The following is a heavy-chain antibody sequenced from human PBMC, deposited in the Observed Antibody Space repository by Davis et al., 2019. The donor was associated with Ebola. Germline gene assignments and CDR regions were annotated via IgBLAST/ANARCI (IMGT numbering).Heavy chain of an antibody. V-gene: IGHV4-34*01. CDR3: ARGQLTSNIVVVTASHFDY. D-gene: IGHD2-21*02. Sequence: MPGGSLRLSCAVYGGTFSGYYWSWIRQPPGKGLEWIGETSYSESTNYNPSLKSRVTISIDTSRNQFSLKLTSVTAADTAVYYCARGQLTSNIVVVTASHFDYWGQGTLVTVSS. CDR1: GGTFSGYY. J-gene: IGHJ4*02. CDR2: TSYSEST.